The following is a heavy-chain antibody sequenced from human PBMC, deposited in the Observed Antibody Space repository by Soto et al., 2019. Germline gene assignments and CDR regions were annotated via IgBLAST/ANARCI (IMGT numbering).Heavy chain of an antibody. Sequence: PGGSLRLSCAASGFTFSSYGMHWVRQAPGKGLEWVAVIWYDGSNKYYADSVKGRFTISRDNSKNTLHLQMNSLRAEDTAVYYCARELSNSGMDVWGQGTTVTVSS. D-gene: IGHD6-6*01. CDR3: ARELSNSGMDV. J-gene: IGHJ6*02. V-gene: IGHV3-33*01. CDR1: GFTFSSYG. CDR2: IWYDGSNK.